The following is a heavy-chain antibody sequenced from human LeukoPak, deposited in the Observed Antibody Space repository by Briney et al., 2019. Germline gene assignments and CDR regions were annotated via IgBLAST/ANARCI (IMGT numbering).Heavy chain of an antibody. Sequence: KPLETLSLTCTVSGGSISSYYWSWIRQPPGKGLEWIGYTYYSGSTNYNPSLKSRVTISVDTSKNQFSLKLSSVTAADTAVYYCARGARGSYFWFDPWGQGTLVTVSS. J-gene: IGHJ5*02. D-gene: IGHD1-26*01. CDR1: GGSISSYY. CDR3: ARGARGSYFWFDP. V-gene: IGHV4-59*01. CDR2: TYYSGST.